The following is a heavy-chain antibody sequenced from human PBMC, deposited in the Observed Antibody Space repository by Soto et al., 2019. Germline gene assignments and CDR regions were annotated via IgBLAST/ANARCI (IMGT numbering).Heavy chain of an antibody. J-gene: IGHJ2*01. CDR2: INPNSGGT. D-gene: IGHD3-3*01. CDR3: ARVFVFGSGYPYWYFDL. V-gene: IGHV1-2*02. Sequence: ASVTVSCTASGYTFTGYYMHWVRQAPGQGLEWMGWINPNSGGTNYAQKFQGRVTMTRDTSISTAYMELSRLRSDETAVYYCARVFVFGSGYPYWYFDLGGRGTLVTVA. CDR1: GYTFTGYY.